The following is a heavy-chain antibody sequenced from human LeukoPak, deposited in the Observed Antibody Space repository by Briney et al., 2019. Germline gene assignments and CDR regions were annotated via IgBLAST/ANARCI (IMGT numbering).Heavy chain of an antibody. V-gene: IGHV3-9*01. Sequence: PEGSLRLSCAASGFTFDDYAMHWVRQAPGKGLEWVSSISWNSAFIVYADSVKGRFTISRDNAKKSLYLQMNSLRAEDTAVYYCARPYYYSSGSLPYWGQGTLVTVSS. CDR3: ARPYYYSSGSLPY. J-gene: IGHJ4*02. CDR1: GFTFDDYA. CDR2: ISWNSAFI. D-gene: IGHD3-10*01.